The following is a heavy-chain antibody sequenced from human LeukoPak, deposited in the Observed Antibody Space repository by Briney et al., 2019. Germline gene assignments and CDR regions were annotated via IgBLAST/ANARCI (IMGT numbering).Heavy chain of an antibody. CDR1: GYTFTSYD. CDR2: MNPNSGNT. J-gene: IGHJ4*02. CDR3: ARGLLSSGWYSDY. D-gene: IGHD6-19*01. V-gene: IGHV1-8*01. Sequence: ASVKVSCKASGYTFTSYDINLVRQATGQGLEWMGWMNPNSGNTGYAQKFQGRVTMTRNTSISTAYMELSSLRSEDTAVYYCARGLLSSGWYSDYWGQGTLVTVSS.